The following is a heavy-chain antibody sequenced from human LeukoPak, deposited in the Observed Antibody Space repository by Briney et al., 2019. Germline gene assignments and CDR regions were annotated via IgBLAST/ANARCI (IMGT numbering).Heavy chain of an antibody. V-gene: IGHV4-61*02. CDR1: GDSISSSSYY. J-gene: IGHJ5*02. D-gene: IGHD3-16*02. CDR3: ARDPRVWGSYRRDNWFDP. CDR2: IYTSGST. Sequence: SETLSLMCTVSGDSISSSSYYWSWIRQPAGKGLEWIGRIYTSGSTNYNPSLKSRVTISVDTSKNQFSLKLSSVTAADTAVYYCARDPRVWGSYRRDNWFDPWGQGTLVTVSS.